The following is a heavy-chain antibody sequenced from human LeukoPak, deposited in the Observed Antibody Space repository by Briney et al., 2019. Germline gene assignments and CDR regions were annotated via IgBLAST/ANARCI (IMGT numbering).Heavy chain of an antibody. V-gene: IGHV3-64*01. D-gene: IGHD2-21*02. J-gene: IGHJ1*01. CDR3: ARGMKVVTAIPLGFQH. CDR2: ISSNGGST. Sequence: EPGGSLRLSCAASGFTFSSYAMHWVRQAPGKGLEYVSAISSNGGSTYYANSVKGRFTISRDNSKNTLYLQMGSLRAEDMAVYYCARGMKVVTAIPLGFQHWGQGTLVTVSS. CDR1: GFTFSSYA.